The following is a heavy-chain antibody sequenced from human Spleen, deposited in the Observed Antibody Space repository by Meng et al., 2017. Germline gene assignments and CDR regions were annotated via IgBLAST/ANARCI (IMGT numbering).Heavy chain of an antibody. V-gene: IGHV1-2*06. CDR1: GYNFPDYY. Sequence: QVQLVQSGAEVKKAGASVKVSCKPSGYNFPDYYIHWVRQAPGQGLEWMGRIDPKNGDTHYAQKFQGRVTMTGDTSISTAYMDLSGLRSDDTAVYYCARDEDISAAGKLFGDYWGQGTLVTVSS. J-gene: IGHJ4*02. CDR2: IDPKNGDT. CDR3: ARDEDISAAGKLFGDY. D-gene: IGHD6-13*01.